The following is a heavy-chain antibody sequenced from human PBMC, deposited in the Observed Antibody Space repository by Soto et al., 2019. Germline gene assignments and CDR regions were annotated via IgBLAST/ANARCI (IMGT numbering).Heavy chain of an antibody. CDR3: ARAPLGFWSGNNWFDP. V-gene: IGHV1-18*01. D-gene: IGHD3-3*01. J-gene: IGHJ5*02. CDR1: GYTFTSYG. Sequence: ASVKVSCKASGYTFTSYGISWVRQAPGQGLEWMGWISAYNGNTNYAQKLQGRVTMTTDTSTSTAYMELRSLRSDDTAVYYCARAPLGFWSGNNWFDPWGQGTLVTVSS. CDR2: ISAYNGNT.